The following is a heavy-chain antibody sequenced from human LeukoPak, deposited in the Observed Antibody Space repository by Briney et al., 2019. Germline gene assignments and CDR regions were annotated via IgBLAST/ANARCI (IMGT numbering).Heavy chain of an antibody. CDR2: ISGSGGST. CDR1: GFTFSSYG. CDR3: AKGGLEWLLLRTFFDY. J-gene: IGHJ4*02. V-gene: IGHV3-23*01. D-gene: IGHD3-3*01. Sequence: GGSLRLSCAASGFTFSSYGMSWVRQAPGKGLDWVSAISGSGGSTYYADSVKGRFTISRDNSKNTLYLQMNSLRAEDTAVYYCAKGGLEWLLLRTFFDYWGQGTLVTVSS.